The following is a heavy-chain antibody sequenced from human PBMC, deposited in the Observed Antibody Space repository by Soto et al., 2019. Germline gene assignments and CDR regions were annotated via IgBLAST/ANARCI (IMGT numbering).Heavy chain of an antibody. CDR1: GFSIISDW. D-gene: IGHD7-27*01. CDR3: GTDRWGGAFDM. J-gene: IGHJ3*02. Sequence: WGSLRLSCAASGFSIISDWMALFRQTPGKGLEFVANIKEDGSVKNYMDSVKGRFSISRDNARNTLYLQMNSLRVEDTAVYYCGTDRWGGAFDMWGQGTMVTVSS. CDR2: IKEDGSVK. V-gene: IGHV3-7*04.